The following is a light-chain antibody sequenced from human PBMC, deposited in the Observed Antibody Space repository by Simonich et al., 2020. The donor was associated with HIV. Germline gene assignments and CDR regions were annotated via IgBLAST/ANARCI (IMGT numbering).Light chain of an antibody. CDR2: DAS. CDR3: QQRSGWPPIT. J-gene: IGKJ5*01. Sequence: EVVLTQSPATLSLSPGERATLSCRASQSVSSYLAWYQQKPAQAPRLLIYDASNRATVIPARFSGSGSGTDFSLTISSLEPEDFAVYYCQQRSGWPPITFGQGTRLEIK. V-gene: IGKV3-11*01. CDR1: QSVSSY.